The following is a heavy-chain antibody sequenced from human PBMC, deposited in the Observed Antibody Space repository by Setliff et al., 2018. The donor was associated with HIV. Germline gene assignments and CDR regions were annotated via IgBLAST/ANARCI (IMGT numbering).Heavy chain of an antibody. CDR1: GFTFNTYS. J-gene: IGHJ4*02. CDR2: ISSTSTYI. CDR3: AKGSGFYDY. Sequence: GGSLRLSCAASGFTFNTYSLNWVRQAPGKGLEWFSSISSTSTYIYYADSVRGRFTVSRDNAKNSVFLQMNRLRGEDTGVHYCAKGSGFYDYWGQGTLVTVSS. D-gene: IGHD3-22*01. V-gene: IGHV3-21*06.